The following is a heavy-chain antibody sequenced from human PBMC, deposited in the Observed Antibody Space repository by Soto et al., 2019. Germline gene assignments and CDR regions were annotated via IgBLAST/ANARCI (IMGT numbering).Heavy chain of an antibody. CDR1: GYTFTSYG. J-gene: IGHJ6*02. CDR2: ISAYNGNT. D-gene: IGHD3-22*01. V-gene: IGHV1-18*01. Sequence: ASVKVSCKASGYTFTSYGISWVRQAPGQGLEWMGWISAYNGNTNYAQKLQGRVTMTTDTSTSTAYMELRSLRSDDTAVYYCARPLDYYDSSGMDVWGQGTTVTVSS. CDR3: ARPLDYYDSSGMDV.